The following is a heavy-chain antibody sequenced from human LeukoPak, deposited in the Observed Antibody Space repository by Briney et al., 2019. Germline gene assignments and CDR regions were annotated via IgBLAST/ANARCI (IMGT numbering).Heavy chain of an antibody. CDR2: IYYSGST. V-gene: IGHV4-59*01. D-gene: IGHD6-19*01. Sequence: SETLSLTCTVSGRSISSYYWSWIRQPPGKGLEWIGNIYYSGSTNYNPSLKSRVTISVDTSKNQFSLKLTSVTAADTAVYYCARQVVAVAGTGYFDYWGQGTLVTVSS. CDR3: ARQVVAVAGTGYFDY. J-gene: IGHJ4*02. CDR1: GRSISSYY.